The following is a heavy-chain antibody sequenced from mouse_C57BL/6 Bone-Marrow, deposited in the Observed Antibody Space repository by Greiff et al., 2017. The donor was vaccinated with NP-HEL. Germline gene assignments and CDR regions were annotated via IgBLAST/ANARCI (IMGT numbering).Heavy chain of an antibody. CDR1: GFTFKDYW. J-gene: IGHJ2*01. D-gene: IGHD2-3*01. CDR2: IDPESGGT. Sequence: VQLQQSGAELVKPGASVKLSCTASGFTFKDYWMHWVKQRPEQGLEWIGWIDPESGGTEYDEKFKGKATITVDTPSNTAYMQLSSLTSEHCAVYSGASDDGYWTYVDHWGQGTTLTVSS. CDR3: ASDDGYWTYVDH. V-gene: IGHV14-4*01.